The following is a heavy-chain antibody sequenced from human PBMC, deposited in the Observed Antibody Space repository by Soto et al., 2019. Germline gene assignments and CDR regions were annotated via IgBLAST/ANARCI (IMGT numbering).Heavy chain of an antibody. V-gene: IGHV3-30*18. Sequence: QVQLVESGGGVVQPGRSLRRSCVASGFTFSNHGMHWVRQAPGKGLEGVAVISHDGSNKHYADSVKGRFTISRDNSKNTLDLQTNSLRAEDTAVYYCAKASGWYINWFDHWGQGTLVTVSS. CDR1: GFTFSNHG. J-gene: IGHJ5*02. CDR2: ISHDGSNK. D-gene: IGHD6-19*01. CDR3: AKASGWYINWFDH.